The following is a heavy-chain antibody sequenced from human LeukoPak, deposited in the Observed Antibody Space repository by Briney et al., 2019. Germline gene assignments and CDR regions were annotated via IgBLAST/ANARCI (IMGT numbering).Heavy chain of an antibody. CDR1: GGSISSSSYY. V-gene: IGHV4-39*01. Sequence: SETLSLTCTVSGGSISSSSYYWGWIRQPPGKGLEWIGSIYYSGSTYYNPSLKSRVTISVDTSKNQFSLKLSSVTAADTAVYYCARYYDFWSGYYNFGWFDPWGQGTLVTVSS. CDR3: ARYYDFWSGYYNFGWFDP. D-gene: IGHD3-3*01. CDR2: IYYSGST. J-gene: IGHJ5*02.